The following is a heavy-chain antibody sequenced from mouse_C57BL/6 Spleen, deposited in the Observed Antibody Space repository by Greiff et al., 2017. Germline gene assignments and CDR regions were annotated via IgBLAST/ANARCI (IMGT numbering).Heavy chain of an antibody. CDR1: GFTFSSYT. J-gene: IGHJ4*01. Sequence: EVHLVESGGGLVKPGGSLKLSCAASGFTFSSYTMSWVRQTPEKRLEWVATISGGGGNTYYPDSVKGRFTISGDNAKNTLYLQMSSLRSEDTAVYYCARGSHITGRAMGDWGQGASVTVSS. D-gene: IGHD1-3*01. V-gene: IGHV5-9*04. CDR3: ARGSHITGRAMGD. CDR2: ISGGGGNT.